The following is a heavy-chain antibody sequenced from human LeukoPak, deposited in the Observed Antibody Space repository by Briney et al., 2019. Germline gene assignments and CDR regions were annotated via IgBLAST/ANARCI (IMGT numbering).Heavy chain of an antibody. CDR1: GFTFSSYT. Sequence: GGSLRLSCAASGFTFSSYTMYWVRQAPGKGLEWVAFISNDGSSEYYADSVKGRFTISRDNDKNSLYLQMNSLRVEDTAVYYCARVFRPSLTVFIIRGAFDIWGQGTMVTVSS. CDR2: ISNDGSSE. J-gene: IGHJ3*02. CDR3: ARVFRPSLTVFIIRGAFDI. V-gene: IGHV3-30-3*01. D-gene: IGHD3-3*01.